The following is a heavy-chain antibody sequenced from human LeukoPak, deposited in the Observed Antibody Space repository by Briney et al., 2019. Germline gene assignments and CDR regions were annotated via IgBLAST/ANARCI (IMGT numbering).Heavy chain of an antibody. V-gene: IGHV1-24*01. CDR3: ATSRPANNNDYYYAFDI. CDR2: FDLDGEI. Sequence: ASVTVSFKVSGYTLTELFMHWVRQAPGTGLEWMGGFDLDGEIIYAQKLQGRGSLTEDTPTDTAYMELSSLRSEDTAVYYCATSRPANNNDYYYAFDIWGQGTMVTVSS. D-gene: IGHD3-22*01. CDR1: GYTLTELF. J-gene: IGHJ3*02.